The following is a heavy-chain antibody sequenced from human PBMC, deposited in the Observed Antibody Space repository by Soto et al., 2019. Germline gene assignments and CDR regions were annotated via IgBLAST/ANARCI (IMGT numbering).Heavy chain of an antibody. CDR1: GFTFSSYS. Sequence: GGSLRLSCAASGFTFSSYSMNWVRQAPGKGLEWVSSISSSSSYIYYADSVKGRFTISRDSAKNSLYLQMNSLRAEGTAVYYCARMATTDYYYYYYMDVWGKGTTVTVSS. CDR3: ARMATTDYYYYYYMDV. V-gene: IGHV3-21*01. J-gene: IGHJ6*03. CDR2: ISSSSSYI. D-gene: IGHD5-12*01.